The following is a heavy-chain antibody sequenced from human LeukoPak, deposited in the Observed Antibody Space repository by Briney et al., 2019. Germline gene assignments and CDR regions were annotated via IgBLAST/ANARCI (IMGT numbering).Heavy chain of an antibody. CDR1: GGTFSSYT. D-gene: IGHD3-10*01. Sequence: GASVKVSCKASGGTFSSYTISWVRQAPGQGLEWMGRIIPILAIANYAQKFPGRVTITADKSTSTTYMELSSLRSEDTAVYYCARADSLTMVRGYYFDYWDQGTLVTVSS. V-gene: IGHV1-69*02. CDR2: IIPILAIA. CDR3: ARADSLTMVRGYYFDY. J-gene: IGHJ4*02.